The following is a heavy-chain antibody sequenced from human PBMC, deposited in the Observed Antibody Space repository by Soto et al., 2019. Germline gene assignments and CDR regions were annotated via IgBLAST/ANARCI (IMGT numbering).Heavy chain of an antibody. CDR3: ARSHLYDILTGYSNDAFDI. CDR1: GGSISSYY. V-gene: IGHV4-59*01. D-gene: IGHD3-9*01. J-gene: IGHJ3*02. CDR2: IYYSGST. Sequence: SETLSLTCTVSGGSISSYYWSWIRQPPGKGLEWIGYIYYSGSTNYNPSLKSRVTISVDTSKNQFSLKLSSVTAADTAVYYCARSHLYDILTGYSNDAFDIWGQGTMVTVSS.